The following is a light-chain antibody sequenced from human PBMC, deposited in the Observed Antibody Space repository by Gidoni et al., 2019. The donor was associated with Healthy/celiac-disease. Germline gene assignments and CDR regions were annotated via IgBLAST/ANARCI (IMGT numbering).Light chain of an antibody. Sequence: DIQMTQSPSSLSASVGDRVTITCRASQSISSYLTWYQQKPGKAPKLLIYAASRLQSGVPSRFSGSGSGTDFTLTISSLQPEDFANYYCKQSYSTPWTFGQGTKVEIK. CDR1: QSISSY. CDR2: AAS. V-gene: IGKV1-39*01. J-gene: IGKJ1*01. CDR3: KQSYSTPWT.